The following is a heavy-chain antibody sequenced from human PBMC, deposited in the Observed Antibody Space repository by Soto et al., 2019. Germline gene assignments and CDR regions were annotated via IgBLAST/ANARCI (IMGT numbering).Heavy chain of an antibody. CDR2: IYFSGST. V-gene: IGHV4-39*01. Sequence: SETLYLTCTVSGGSISSSNYYWGWIRQPPGKGLEWIGTIYFSGSTYYNPSLKSRVAISVDTSKSQFSLRVDSVTAADTAVYYCARHDSLHCSGVACYLRPLDYWGQGTLVTVSS. CDR1: GGSISSSNYY. J-gene: IGHJ4*02. CDR3: ARHDSLHCSGVACYLRPLDY. D-gene: IGHD2-15*01.